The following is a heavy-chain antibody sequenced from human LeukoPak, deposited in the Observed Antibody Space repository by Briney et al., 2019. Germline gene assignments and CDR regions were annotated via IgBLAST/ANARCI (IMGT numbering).Heavy chain of an antibody. CDR2: IYPGDSDT. J-gene: IGHJ3*02. Sequence: GESLKISCKGSGYSFTSYWIGWVRQMPGKGLEWMGIIYPGDSDTRYSPSFQGQVTISADKSINTAYLHWSSLKASDTAMYYCARPMSTSSDDAFDIWGQGTMVTVSS. V-gene: IGHV5-51*01. CDR3: ARPMSTSSDDAFDI. CDR1: GYSFTSYW. D-gene: IGHD1-26*01.